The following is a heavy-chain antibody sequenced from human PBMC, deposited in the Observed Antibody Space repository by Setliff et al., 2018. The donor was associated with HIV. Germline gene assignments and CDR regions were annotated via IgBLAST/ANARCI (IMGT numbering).Heavy chain of an antibody. V-gene: IGHV1-2*02. CDR1: GYTFTGYY. D-gene: IGHD3-22*01. CDR3: ARARRDSYDRGRRNHYYIDV. CDR2: SNPNSGGT. Sequence: VASVKVSCKASGYTFTGYYMHWVRQAPGQGLEWMGWSNPNSGGTNYAQKFQGRVTMTRDTSISTAYMELSRLRSDDTAVYYCARARRDSYDRGRRNHYYIDVWGKGTTVTVSS. J-gene: IGHJ6*03.